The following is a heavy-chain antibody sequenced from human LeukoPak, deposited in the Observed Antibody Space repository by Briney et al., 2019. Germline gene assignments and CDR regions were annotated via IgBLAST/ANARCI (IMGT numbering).Heavy chain of an antibody. D-gene: IGHD6-13*01. V-gene: IGHV4-61*02. CDR3: ARGGHRSSWSYYYYYMDV. CDR1: GGSISSGSYY. J-gene: IGHJ6*03. Sequence: NPSQTLSLTCTVSGGSISSGSYYWSWIRQPAGKGLEWIGRIYTSGSTNYNPSLKSRVTISVDTSKNQFSLKLSSVTAADTAVYYCARGGHRSSWSYYYYYMDVWGKGTTVTISS. CDR2: IYTSGST.